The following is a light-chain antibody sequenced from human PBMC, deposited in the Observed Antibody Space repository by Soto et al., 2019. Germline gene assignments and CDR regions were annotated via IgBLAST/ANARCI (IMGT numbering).Light chain of an antibody. CDR3: QQYDSSPFT. J-gene: IGKJ4*01. V-gene: IGKV3-15*01. CDR2: GAS. CDR1: QSVSTY. Sequence: EIVMTQSPSTLSASLGERATLSFRASQSVSTYLTWYQQKPGQAPSLLMYGASTRATGVPARFSGSGSGTDFTLTISSLQSEDFAVYYCQQYDSSPFTFGGGTKVDIK.